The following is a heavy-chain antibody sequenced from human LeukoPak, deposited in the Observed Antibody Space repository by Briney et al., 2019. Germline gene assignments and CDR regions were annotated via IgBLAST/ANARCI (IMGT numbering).Heavy chain of an antibody. CDR3: ARGTPHLQH. CDR1: GYIFTTSW. Sequence: GESLKISCKGSGYIFTTSWIGWVRQMPGKGPEWMGIIYPSGSDTRYSPSFQGQVTISADKSISIAYLQWNSLKASDTGMYHCARGTPHLQHWGQGTLVTVSS. CDR2: IYPSGSDT. V-gene: IGHV5-51*01. J-gene: IGHJ1*01. D-gene: IGHD1-1*01.